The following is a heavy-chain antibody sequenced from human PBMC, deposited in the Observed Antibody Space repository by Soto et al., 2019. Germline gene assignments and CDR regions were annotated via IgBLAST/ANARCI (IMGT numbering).Heavy chain of an antibody. Sequence: QLQLQESGPGLVKPSETLSLTCTVSGGSISSSSYYWGWIRQPPGKGLEWIGSIHYSGSTYYNPSLTSPVTISVDTSKDHSSLKLSSVTAADTAVYYCASSGDTIVVVPAATAHFDLWGRGTLVTVSS. V-gene: IGHV4-39*02. CDR3: ASSGDTIVVVPAATAHFDL. CDR1: GGSISSSSYY. J-gene: IGHJ2*01. CDR2: IHYSGST. D-gene: IGHD2-2*01.